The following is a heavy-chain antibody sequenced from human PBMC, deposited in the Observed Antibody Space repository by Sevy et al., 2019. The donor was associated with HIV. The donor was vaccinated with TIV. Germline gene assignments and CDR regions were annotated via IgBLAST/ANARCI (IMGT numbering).Heavy chain of an antibody. CDR3: ARVTFLYYIDY. D-gene: IGHD3-22*01. V-gene: IGHV1-18*01. J-gene: IGHJ4*02. CDR1: GYPFTNYG. Sequence: ASVKVSCKTSGYPFTNYGVTWVRQAPGQGLEWMGWMSTYNGNTNYAQKYQGRVTMTTDTSTNTVYMELRSLRSDDTAIYYGARVTFLYYIDYWGQGTLVTVSS. CDR2: MSTYNGNT.